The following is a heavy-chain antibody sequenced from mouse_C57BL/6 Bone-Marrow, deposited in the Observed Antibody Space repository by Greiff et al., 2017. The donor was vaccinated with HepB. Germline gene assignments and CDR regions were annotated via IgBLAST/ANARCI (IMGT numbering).Heavy chain of an antibody. CDR2: SRNKANDYTT. V-gene: IGHV7-1*01. CDR3: ARDVWFAY. Sequence: EVKVVESGGGLVQSGRSLRLSCATSGFTFSDFYTEWVRQAPGKGLEWIAASRNKANDYTTEYSASVKGRFIVSRDTSQSILYLQMNALRAEDTAIYYCARDVWFAYWGQGTLVTVSA. CDR1: GFTFSDFY. J-gene: IGHJ3*01.